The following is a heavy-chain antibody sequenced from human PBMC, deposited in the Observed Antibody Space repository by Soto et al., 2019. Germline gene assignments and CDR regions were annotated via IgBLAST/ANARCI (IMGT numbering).Heavy chain of an antibody. V-gene: IGHV3-66*01. J-gene: IGHJ4*02. D-gene: IGHD2-15*01. CDR1: GFTVSSNY. CDR3: AREVRRLAANPSVDN. Sequence: GGSLRLSCAASGFTVSSNYMSWVRQAPGKGLEWVSTIYSGGTTYYADSVKDRFTISRDNSKNTLYLQMNSLRAEDTAVYYCAREVRRLAANPSVDNWGQGTLVTVSS. CDR2: IYSGGTT.